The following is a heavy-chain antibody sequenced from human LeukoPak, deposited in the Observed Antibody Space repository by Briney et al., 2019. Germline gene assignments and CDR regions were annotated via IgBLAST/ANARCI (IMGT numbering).Heavy chain of an antibody. Sequence: GESLKISCKGSGYSFTSCWIGWVRQMPGKGLEWMGIIYPGDSDTRYSPSFQGQVTISADKSISTAYLQWSSLKASDTAMYYCARRFYDILTGYYFDYWGQGTLVTVSS. V-gene: IGHV5-51*01. CDR2: IYPGDSDT. D-gene: IGHD3-9*01. J-gene: IGHJ4*02. CDR3: ARRFYDILTGYYFDY. CDR1: GYSFTSCW.